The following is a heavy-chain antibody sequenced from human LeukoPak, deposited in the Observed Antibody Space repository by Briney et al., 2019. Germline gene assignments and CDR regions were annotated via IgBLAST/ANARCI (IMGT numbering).Heavy chain of an antibody. CDR1: GYTFSDYY. CDR3: ARDLRYYDFWSGRHETAVDY. CDR2: INTNTGNP. Sequence: ASVKVSCKASGYTFSDYYMHWVRQAPGQGLEWMGWINTNTGNPTYAQGFTGRFVFSLDTSVSTAYLQISSLKAEDTAVYYCARDLRYYDFWSGRHETAVDYWGQGTLVTVSS. V-gene: IGHV7-4-1*02. D-gene: IGHD3-3*01. J-gene: IGHJ4*02.